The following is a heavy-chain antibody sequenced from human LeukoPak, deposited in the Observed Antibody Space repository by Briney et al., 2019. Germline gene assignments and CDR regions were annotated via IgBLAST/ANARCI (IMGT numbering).Heavy chain of an antibody. CDR3: AREGTGYCSSTSYCYWFDP. CDR2: IYYSGST. J-gene: IGHJ5*02. D-gene: IGHD2-2*01. Sequence: PSQTLSLTRTVSGGSISSGDYYWSWSRDPPGKGLEWSGYIYYSGSTYYSPSLKSRVTISVDTSKNQFSLKLSSVTAADTAVYYCAREGTGYCSSTSYCYWFDPWGQGTLVTVSS. V-gene: IGHV4-30-4*08. CDR1: GGSISSGDYY.